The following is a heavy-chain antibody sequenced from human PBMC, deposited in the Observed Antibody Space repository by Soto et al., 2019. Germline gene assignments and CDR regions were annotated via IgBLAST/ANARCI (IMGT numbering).Heavy chain of an antibody. Sequence: GGSLRLSCAASGFTFSSYGMHWVRQAPGKGLEWVAVIWYDGSNKYYAASVKGRFTISRDNSKNTLYLQMNSLRAEDTALYYCARGLAIAVAGTPIWGQGTMVTVS. V-gene: IGHV3-33*01. J-gene: IGHJ3*02. CDR3: ARGLAIAVAGTPI. CDR2: IWYDGSNK. D-gene: IGHD6-19*01. CDR1: GFTFSSYG.